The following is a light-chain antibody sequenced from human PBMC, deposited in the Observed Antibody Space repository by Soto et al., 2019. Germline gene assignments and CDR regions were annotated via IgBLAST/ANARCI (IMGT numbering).Light chain of an antibody. CDR1: QSVSKS. V-gene: IGKV3-11*01. J-gene: IGKJ3*01. Sequence: EIVLTQSPATLSLSPGERATLSCRASQSVSKSLAWYQQKPGQAPRLLIYTTSNRVTGIPARFSGSGSRTDFTRTISSLEPEDFAVYYCQQGNNWPIFTFGPGTKVDIK. CDR3: QQGNNWPIFT. CDR2: TTS.